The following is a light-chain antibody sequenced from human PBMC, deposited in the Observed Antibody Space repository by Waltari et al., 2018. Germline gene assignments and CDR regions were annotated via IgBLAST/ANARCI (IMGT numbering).Light chain of an antibody. CDR1: QSLLHSNIYNY. J-gene: IGKJ2*01. CDR3: QQSYGNPPRFT. Sequence: DIVMTQSPLSLAVTPGEPASISCRSSQSLLHSNIYNYLAWYLQKPGQSPQLLIYLGSSRASGVPSRFSGSLSGTEFTLTITNVQPEDFATYHCQQSYGNPPRFTFGQGTRLEIK. V-gene: IGKV2-28*01. CDR2: LGS.